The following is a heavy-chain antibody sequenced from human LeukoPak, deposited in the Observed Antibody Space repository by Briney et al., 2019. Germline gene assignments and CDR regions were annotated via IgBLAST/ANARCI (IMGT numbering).Heavy chain of an antibody. CDR2: IYYSGST. CDR3: ARVGPATYYYDSSGYFPDAFDI. V-gene: IGHV4-59*01. Sequence: SETLSLTCTVSGGSISSYYWSWIRQPPRKGLEWIGYIYYSGSTNYNPSLKSRVTISVDTSKNQFSLKLSSVTAADTAVYYCARVGPATYYYDSSGYFPDAFDIWGQGTMVTVSS. J-gene: IGHJ3*02. CDR1: GGSISSYY. D-gene: IGHD3-22*01.